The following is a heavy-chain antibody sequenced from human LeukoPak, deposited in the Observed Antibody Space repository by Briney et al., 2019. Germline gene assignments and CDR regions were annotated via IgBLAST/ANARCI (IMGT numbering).Heavy chain of an antibody. CDR3: ARGSGPLWFGELYAFDI. D-gene: IGHD3-10*01. J-gene: IGHJ3*02. V-gene: IGHV1-18*01. CDR2: VSAYNGNT. Sequence: ASVKVSCKASGYTFTSYGISWVRQAPGQGLEWMGWVSAYNGNTNYAQKLQGRVTMTTDTSTSTAYMELRSLRSDDTAVYYCARGSGPLWFGELYAFDIWGQGTMVTVSS. CDR1: GYTFTSYG.